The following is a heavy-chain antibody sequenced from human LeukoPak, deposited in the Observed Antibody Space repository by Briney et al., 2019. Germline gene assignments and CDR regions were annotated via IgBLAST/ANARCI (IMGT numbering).Heavy chain of an antibody. CDR1: GFTFSSCA. CDR3: AKDSMIGDYYDSSGSDAFDI. J-gene: IGHJ3*02. V-gene: IGHV3-23*01. D-gene: IGHD3-22*01. Sequence: GGSLRLYCAASGFTFSSCAMKWVRQAPGKRLEWVSAISGRGGSTYYADSVKGRFTISRDNSKNTLYLQMNSLRAEDTAVYYCAKDSMIGDYYDSSGSDAFDIWGQGTMVTVSS. CDR2: ISGRGGST.